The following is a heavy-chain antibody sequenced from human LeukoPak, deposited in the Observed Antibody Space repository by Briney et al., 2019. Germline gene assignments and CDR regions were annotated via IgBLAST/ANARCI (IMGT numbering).Heavy chain of an antibody. D-gene: IGHD3-10*01. CDR2: IYYSGDT. J-gene: IGHJ5*02. V-gene: IGHV4-59*01. CDR1: DGAIAGYS. Sequence: SETLSLTCTVSDGAIAGYSWSWIRQPPGKGLERIGYIYYSGDTNYNPSLQSRVTVSGDTSKNQFSLKLTSVTAADTAVYYCVRGPYGSGISNWFDPWGQGTLVIVSS. CDR3: VRGPYGSGISNWFDP.